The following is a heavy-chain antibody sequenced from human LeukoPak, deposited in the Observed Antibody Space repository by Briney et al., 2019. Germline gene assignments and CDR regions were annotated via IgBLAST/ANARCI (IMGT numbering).Heavy chain of an antibody. D-gene: IGHD2-2*01. Sequence: SETLSLTFAVYGGSFSGYYWSWIRQPPGKGLEWIGEINHSGSTNYNPSLKSRVTISVDTSKNQFSLKLSSVTAADTAVYYCALRCSSTSCTSVWYFDLWGRGTLVTVSS. CDR2: INHSGST. CDR3: ALRCSSTSCTSVWYFDL. CDR1: GGSFSGYY. V-gene: IGHV4-34*01. J-gene: IGHJ2*01.